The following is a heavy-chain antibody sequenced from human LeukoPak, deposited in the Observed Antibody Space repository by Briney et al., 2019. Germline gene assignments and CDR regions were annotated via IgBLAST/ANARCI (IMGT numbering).Heavy chain of an antibody. J-gene: IGHJ6*03. CDR2: INHSGST. D-gene: IGHD3-16*01. V-gene: IGHV4-34*01. CDR3: WGAHPANYYYMDV. Sequence: KPSETLSLTCAVYGGSFSGYYWSWIRQPPGKGLEWIGEINHSGSTNYNPSLKSRVTISVDTSKNQFSLKLSSVTAADTAVYYCWGAHPANYYYMDVWGKGTTVTISS. CDR1: GGSFSGYY.